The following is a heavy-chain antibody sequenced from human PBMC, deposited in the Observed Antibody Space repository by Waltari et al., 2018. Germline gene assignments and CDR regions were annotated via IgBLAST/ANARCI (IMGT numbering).Heavy chain of an antibody. CDR3: AKDRPILDMVVRGGEKQQLVLFDY. V-gene: IGHV3-23*01. D-gene: IGHD6-13*01. J-gene: IGHJ4*02. CDR2: ISGCGGNA. Sequence: EVQLLESGGGLVQPGGSLRLSCAASGFTFSSYALSWVRQAPGKGLEWVSAISGCGGNASYAESGKVRFTISRDKSKSALYLQMNSLRAEDTAVYYCAKDRPILDMVVRGGEKQQLVLFDYWGQGTLVTVSS. CDR1: GFTFSSYA.